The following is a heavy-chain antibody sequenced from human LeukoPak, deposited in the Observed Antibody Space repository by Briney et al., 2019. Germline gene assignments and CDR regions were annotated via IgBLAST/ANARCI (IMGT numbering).Heavy chain of an antibody. CDR1: GGSFSGYY. CDR3: ARVGYSYGIGYFDY. CDR2: INHSGST. Sequence: SETLSLTCAVYGGSFSGYYWSWIRQPPGRGLEWIGEINHSGSTNYNPSLKSRVTISVDTSKNQFSLKLSSVTAADTAVYYCARVGYSYGIGYFDYWGQGTLVTVSS. V-gene: IGHV4-34*01. J-gene: IGHJ4*02. D-gene: IGHD5-18*01.